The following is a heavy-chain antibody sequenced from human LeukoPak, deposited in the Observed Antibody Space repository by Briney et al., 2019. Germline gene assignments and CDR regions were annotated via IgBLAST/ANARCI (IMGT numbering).Heavy chain of an antibody. Sequence: GASVKISCKASGGTFSSYAISWVRQAPGQGLEWMGGIIPIFGTANYAQKFQGRVTITADKSTSTAYMELSSLRSEDTAVYYCARGVVGEHFDPWGQGTLVTVSS. V-gene: IGHV1-69*06. D-gene: IGHD1-26*01. CDR1: GGTFSSYA. J-gene: IGHJ5*02. CDR2: IIPIFGTA. CDR3: ARGVVGEHFDP.